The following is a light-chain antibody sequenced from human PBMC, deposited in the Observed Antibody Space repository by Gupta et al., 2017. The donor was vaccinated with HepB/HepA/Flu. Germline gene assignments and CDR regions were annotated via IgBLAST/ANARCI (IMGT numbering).Light chain of an antibody. J-gene: IGKJ1*01. CDR3: QQYGSAPWT. Sequence: IVLTQSPGTLPLSPGEGATLSCRATQSVSSSYLAWYHQRPGQAPRLLIYGASSRATGISDRFSGSGSGTDFTLTISRLEPDDSAMYYCQQYGSAPWTFGQGTKVEI. CDR2: GAS. V-gene: IGKV3-20*01. CDR1: QSVSSSY.